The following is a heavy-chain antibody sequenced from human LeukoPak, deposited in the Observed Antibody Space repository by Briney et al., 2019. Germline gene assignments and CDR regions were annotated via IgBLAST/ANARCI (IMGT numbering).Heavy chain of an antibody. J-gene: IGHJ4*02. Sequence: SETLSLTCTASDDSISRDFWTWIRQPPGKGLEWIGYIRYSGRTEYNPSLKSRVTISIQTSKNQFSLKLTSVTAADTAIYYCERLPDVSGWPFDYWGQGILVIVSS. CDR1: DDSISRDF. D-gene: IGHD6-19*01. V-gene: IGHV4-59*01. CDR2: IRYSGRT. CDR3: ERLPDVSGWPFDY.